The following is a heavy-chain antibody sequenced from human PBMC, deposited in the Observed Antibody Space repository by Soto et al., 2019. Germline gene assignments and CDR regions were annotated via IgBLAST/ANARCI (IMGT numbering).Heavy chain of an antibody. Sequence: GGSLRLSCAASGFTFSDYYMSWIRQAPGKGLEWVSYISSSGSTIYYADSVKGRFTISRDNAKNSLYLQMNSLRAEDTAVYYCARENVLLWFGELWEYYYMDVWGKGTTVTVSS. D-gene: IGHD3-10*01. V-gene: IGHV3-11*01. CDR1: GFTFSDYY. J-gene: IGHJ6*03. CDR3: ARENVLLWFGELWEYYYMDV. CDR2: ISSSGSTI.